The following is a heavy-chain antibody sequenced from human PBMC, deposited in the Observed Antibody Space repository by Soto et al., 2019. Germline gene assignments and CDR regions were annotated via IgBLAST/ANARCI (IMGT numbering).Heavy chain of an antibody. V-gene: IGHV1-18*04. J-gene: IGHJ4*02. CDR1: GYILSSFG. CDR2: ISVYGGNT. CDR3: ARGFPYDLVRSLDS. Sequence: QVQLVQSGPEVRKPGASVKVSCKASGYILSSFGISWVRQAPGQGLEWLGWISVYGGNTDFAGKFQDRVTMTTDTSMNTAYMELTTLTYDDTAVYYCARGFPYDLVRSLDSWGQGTLVTVSS. D-gene: IGHD3-16*01.